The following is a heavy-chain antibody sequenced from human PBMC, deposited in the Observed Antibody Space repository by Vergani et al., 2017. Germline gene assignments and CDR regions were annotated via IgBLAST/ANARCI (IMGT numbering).Heavy chain of an antibody. CDR1: GATFSSYT. J-gene: IGHJ6*03. D-gene: IGHD2-2*01. V-gene: IGHV1-69*08. CDR3: ARDGIPGYCISTSCPSPRNTGLLAHYYYYMDV. CDR2: IIPILGIA. Sequence: QVQLVQSGAEVKKPGSSVKVSCKASGATFSSYTISWVRQAPGQGLEWMGRIIPILGIANYAQKFQGRVTLTADKSTSTAYMELSSLRSEDTAVYYCARDGIPGYCISTSCPSPRNTGLLAHYYYYMDVWGKGTTVTVSS.